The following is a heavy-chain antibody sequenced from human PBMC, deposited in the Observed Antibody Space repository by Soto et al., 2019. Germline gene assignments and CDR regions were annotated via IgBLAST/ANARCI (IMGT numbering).Heavy chain of an antibody. CDR2: ISSSSSYI. CDR1: GFTFSSYS. Sequence: GGSLRLSCAASGFTFSSYSMNWVRQAPGKGLEWVSSISSSSSYIYYADSVKGRFTISRDNAKNSLYLQMNSLRAEDTAVYYCARDHIVATIDYWGQGTLVTVSS. V-gene: IGHV3-21*01. J-gene: IGHJ4*02. D-gene: IGHD5-12*01. CDR3: ARDHIVATIDY.